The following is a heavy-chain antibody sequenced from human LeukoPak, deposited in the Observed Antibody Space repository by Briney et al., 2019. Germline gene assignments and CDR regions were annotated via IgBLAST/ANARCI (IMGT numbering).Heavy chain of an antibody. CDR1: GGSISSSSYY. CDR3: ARWGREQLWLSDAFDI. CDR2: IYYSGST. J-gene: IGHJ3*02. V-gene: IGHV4-39*01. Sequence: SETLSLTCTVSGGSISSSSYYWGWIRQPPGKGLEWIGSIYYSGSTYYNPSLKSRVTISVDTTKNQFSLKLSSVTAADTAVYYCARWGREQLWLSDAFDIWGQGTMVTVSS. D-gene: IGHD5-18*01.